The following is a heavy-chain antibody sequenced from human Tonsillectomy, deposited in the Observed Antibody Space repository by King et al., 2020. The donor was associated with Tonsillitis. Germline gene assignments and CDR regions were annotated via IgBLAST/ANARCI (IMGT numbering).Heavy chain of an antibody. D-gene: IGHD6-13*01. V-gene: IGHV3-9*01. CDR1: GFTFDDYA. Sequence: VQLVESGGGLVQPGRSLRLSCAASGFTFDDYAMHWVRQAPGKGLEWVSSISWNSGNIGHADSLKGRFTISRDNARNSLYLQMNSLRDEDTALYYCAKSIDSSSWGVPQTAFENWGQGTLVTVSA. CDR2: ISWNSGNI. J-gene: IGHJ4*02. CDR3: AKSIDSSSWGVPQTAFEN.